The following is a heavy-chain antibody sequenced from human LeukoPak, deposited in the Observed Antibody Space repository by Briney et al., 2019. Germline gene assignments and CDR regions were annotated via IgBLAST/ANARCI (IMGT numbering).Heavy chain of an antibody. V-gene: IGHV4-4*02. J-gene: IGHJ4*02. D-gene: IGHD3-16*01. Sequence: SGTLSLTCAVSGGSISSSNWWSWVRQPPGKGLEWIGEIYHSGSTNYNPSLKSRVTISVGKSKNQFSLKLSSVTAADTAVYYCARVKARATMGVYFDYWGQGTLVTVSS. CDR2: IYHSGST. CDR3: ARVKARATMGVYFDY. CDR1: GGSISSSNW.